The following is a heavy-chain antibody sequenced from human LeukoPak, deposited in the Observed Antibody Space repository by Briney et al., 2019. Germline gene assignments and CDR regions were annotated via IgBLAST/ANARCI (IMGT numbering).Heavy chain of an antibody. CDR3: SSGRITMIVIFDY. V-gene: IGHV3-30*02. Sequence: GGSLRLSCAASGFTFSSYGMHWVRQAPGKGLEWVAFIRYDGSNKYYADSVKGRFTISRDNSKNTLYLQMNSLRAEDTAVCYCSSGRITMIVIFDYWGQGTLVTVSS. CDR2: IRYDGSNK. J-gene: IGHJ4*02. CDR1: GFTFSSYG. D-gene: IGHD3-22*01.